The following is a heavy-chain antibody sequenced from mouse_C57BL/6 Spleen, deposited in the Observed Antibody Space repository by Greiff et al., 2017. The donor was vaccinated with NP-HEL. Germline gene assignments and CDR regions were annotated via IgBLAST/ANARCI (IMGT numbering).Heavy chain of an antibody. V-gene: IGHV1-82*01. D-gene: IGHD3-2*02. CDR1: GYAFSSSW. J-gene: IGHJ3*01. CDR2: IYPGDGDT. Sequence: QVQLKESGPELVKPGASVKISCKASGYAFSSSWMNWVKQRPGKGLEWIGRIYPGDGDTNYNGKFKGKATLTADKSSSTAYMQLSSLTSEDSAVYFCAREDSSGYGAWFAYWGQGTLVTVSA. CDR3: AREDSSGYGAWFAY.